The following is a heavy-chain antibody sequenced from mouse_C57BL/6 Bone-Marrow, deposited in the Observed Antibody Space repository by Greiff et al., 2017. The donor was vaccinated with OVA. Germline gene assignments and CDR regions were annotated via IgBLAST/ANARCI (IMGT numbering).Heavy chain of an antibody. D-gene: IGHD1-1*01. CDR2: ISAGGSYT. CDR1: GFTFSSYA. CDR3: ARLRESGDY. Sequence: EVQLVESGGGLVKPGGSLKLSCAASGFTFSSYAMSWVRQTPEKRLEWVATISAGGSYTYYPDNVKGRFTISRDNAKNNLYLQMSHLKSEDTTMYYCARLRESGDYWGQGTSVTVSS. V-gene: IGHV5-4*01. J-gene: IGHJ4*01.